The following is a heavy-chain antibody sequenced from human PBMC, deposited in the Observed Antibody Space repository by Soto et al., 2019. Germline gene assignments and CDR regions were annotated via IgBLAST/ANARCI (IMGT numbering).Heavy chain of an antibody. D-gene: IGHD2-2*01. V-gene: IGHV4-59*01. CDR3: AREGRYCSSTSCSGSIDY. Sequence: SETLSLTCTVSGGSISSYYWSWIRQPPGKGLEWIGYIYYSGSTNYNPSLKSRVTISVDTSKNQFSLKLSSVTAADTAVYYCAREGRYCSSTSCSGSIDYWGQGTLVTVS. CDR1: GGSISSYY. J-gene: IGHJ4*02. CDR2: IYYSGST.